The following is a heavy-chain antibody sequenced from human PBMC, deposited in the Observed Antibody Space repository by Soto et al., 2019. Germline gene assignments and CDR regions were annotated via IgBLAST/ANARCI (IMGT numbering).Heavy chain of an antibody. J-gene: IGHJ4*02. D-gene: IGHD3-3*01. CDR1: GFTFSDSA. CDR2: ISSKANTYAT. CDR3: TRLWKSGYDY. Sequence: GSLRLSCAASGFTFSDSAMHWVRQASGKGLEWVGRISSKANTYATAYAASVKGRFTISRDDSKNTAYLQMNSLKTEDTAVYYCTRLWKSGYDYWGQGALVTVSS. V-gene: IGHV3-73*01.